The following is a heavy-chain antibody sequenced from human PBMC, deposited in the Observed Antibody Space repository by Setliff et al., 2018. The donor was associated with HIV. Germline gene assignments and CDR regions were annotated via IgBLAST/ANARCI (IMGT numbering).Heavy chain of an antibody. CDR3: SRTQPHCGGDCSVNF. D-gene: IGHD2-21*02. Sequence: SETRSLTCLVSGGSISSSSDYWGWISQPAGKGLEWVGRFYYSGNTYYNPSLNSRVTISVDTSKNQFSLEFSSVTAADTAVYYCSRTQPHCGGDCSVNFWCQGTLVTVSS. J-gene: IGHJ4*02. CDR2: FYYSGNT. CDR1: GGSISSSSDY. V-gene: IGHV4-39*01.